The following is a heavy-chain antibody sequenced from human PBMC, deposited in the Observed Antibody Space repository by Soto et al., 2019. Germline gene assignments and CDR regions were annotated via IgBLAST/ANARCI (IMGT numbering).Heavy chain of an antibody. Sequence: QVQLQESGPGLVKPSQTLSLTCTVSGGSISSGGYYWRWIRQHPGKGLEWIGYIYYSGSTSYNTSLRGRVTISVDTSKNQFSLKLSSVTAADTDVYYCARSVTPWGQGTLVTVSS. J-gene: IGHJ5*02. V-gene: IGHV4-31*03. CDR3: ARSVTP. D-gene: IGHD3-10*01. CDR2: IYYSGST. CDR1: GGSISSGGYY.